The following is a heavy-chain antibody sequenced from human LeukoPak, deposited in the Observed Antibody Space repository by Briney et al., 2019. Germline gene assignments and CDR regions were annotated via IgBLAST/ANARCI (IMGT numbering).Heavy chain of an antibody. V-gene: IGHV4-38-2*02. CDR2: IYHSGST. CDR1: GYSISSGYY. Sequence: SETLSLTCTVSGYSISSGYYWGWIRQPPGKGLEWIGSIYHSGSTYYNPSLKSRVTISVDTSKNQFSLKLSSVTAADTAVYYCARVDRYSSSSFPGSYDYVWGSYREQYYFDYWGQGTLVTVSS. CDR3: ARVDRYSSSSFPGSYDYVWGSYREQYYFDY. J-gene: IGHJ4*02. D-gene: IGHD3-16*02.